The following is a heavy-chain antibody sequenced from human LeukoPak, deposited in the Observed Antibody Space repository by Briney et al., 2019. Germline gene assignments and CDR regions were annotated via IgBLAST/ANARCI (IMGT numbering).Heavy chain of an antibody. CDR2: IYYSGST. J-gene: IGHJ4*02. D-gene: IGHD5-18*01. CDR3: ARVPYNYGYGYYFDY. V-gene: IGHV4-59*01. Sequence: PSETLSLTCTVSGGSITGSYWSWIRQPPGMGLEWIGYIYYSGSTNYNPSLKSRVTISVDTSKNQFSLNLSSVTAADTAVYYCARVPYNYGYGYYFDYWGQGTRVTVSS. CDR1: GGSITGSY.